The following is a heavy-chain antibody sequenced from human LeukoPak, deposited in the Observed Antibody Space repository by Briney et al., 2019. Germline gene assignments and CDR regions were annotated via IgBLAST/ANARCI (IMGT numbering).Heavy chain of an antibody. CDR3: ARDVGATPTDY. J-gene: IGHJ4*02. Sequence: GGSLRLSCAAPGFTFSSYSMNWVRQAPGKGLEWVSSISSSSSYIYYADSVKGRFTISRDNAKNSLYLQMNSLRAEDTAVYYCARDVGATPTDYWGQGTLVTVSS. CDR2: ISSSSSYI. V-gene: IGHV3-21*01. D-gene: IGHD1-26*01. CDR1: GFTFSSYS.